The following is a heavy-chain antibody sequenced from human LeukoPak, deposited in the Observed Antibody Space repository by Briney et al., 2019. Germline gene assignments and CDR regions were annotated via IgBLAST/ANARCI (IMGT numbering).Heavy chain of an antibody. CDR1: GFTFSSYW. D-gene: IGHD1-26*01. CDR3: ARDTASGSYGY. V-gene: IGHV3-21*01. Sequence: PGGSLRLSCAASGFTFSSYWMSWVRQAPGKGLEWVSSISSSSSSYIYYADSVKGRFTISRDNAKNSLYLQMNSLRAEDTAVYYCARDTASGSYGYWGQGTLVTVSS. CDR2: ISSSSSSYI. J-gene: IGHJ4*02.